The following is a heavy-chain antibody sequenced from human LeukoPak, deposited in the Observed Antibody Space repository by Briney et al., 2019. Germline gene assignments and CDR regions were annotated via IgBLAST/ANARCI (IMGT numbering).Heavy chain of an antibody. CDR1: GGSISSYY. D-gene: IGHD3-22*01. CDR2: IYTSGST. CDR3: ARSDYYDSSGYHVDYYGMDV. Sequence: SETLSLTCTVSGGSISSYYWSWIRQPAGKGLEWIGRIYTSGSTNYNPSLKSRVTMSVDTSKNQFSLKLSSVTAADTAVYYCARSDYYDSSGYHVDYYGMDVWGQGTTVTVSS. J-gene: IGHJ6*02. V-gene: IGHV4-4*07.